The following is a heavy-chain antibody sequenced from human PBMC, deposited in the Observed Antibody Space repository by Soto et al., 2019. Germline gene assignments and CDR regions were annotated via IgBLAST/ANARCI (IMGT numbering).Heavy chain of an antibody. CDR1: GFTFSDYY. CDR2: ISSSGSTI. J-gene: IGHJ6*03. D-gene: IGHD3-10*01. V-gene: IGHV3-11*01. CDR3: ARGDYYGSGSYYYYYYYMDV. Sequence: GGSLRLSCAASGFTFSDYYMSWIRQAPGKGLEWVSYISSSGSTIYYADSVKGRFTISRDNAKNSLYLQMNSLRAEDTAVYYCARGDYYGSGSYYYYYYYMDVWGKGTTVTVSS.